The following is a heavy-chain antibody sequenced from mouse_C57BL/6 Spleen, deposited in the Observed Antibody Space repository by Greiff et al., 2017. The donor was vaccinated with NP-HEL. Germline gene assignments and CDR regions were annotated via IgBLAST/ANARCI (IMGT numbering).Heavy chain of an antibody. CDR3: ARWGVTTEFAY. Sequence: VQLQQSGAELVRPGTSVKVSCKASGYAFTNYLIEWVKQRPGQGLEWIGVINPGSGGTNYNEKFKGKATLTADKSSSTAYMQLSSLTSEDSAVYFCARWGVTTEFAYWGQGTLVTVSA. V-gene: IGHV1-54*01. CDR2: INPGSGGT. CDR1: GYAFTNYL. J-gene: IGHJ3*01. D-gene: IGHD2-2*01.